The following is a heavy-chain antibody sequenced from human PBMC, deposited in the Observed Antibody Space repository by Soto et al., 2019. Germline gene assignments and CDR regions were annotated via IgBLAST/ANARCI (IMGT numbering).Heavy chain of an antibody. CDR2: ISAYTDTP. V-gene: IGHV1-18*01. D-gene: IGHD2-2*01. Sequence: ASVKVSCKASGYTFTNFGVTWVRRAPGQGLEWMGWISAYTDTPNYAQKFQGRVTMTIDTSTSTAYMDLRSLTSDDTAVYYCARVIPGVEAWFDPWGQGTLVTVST. J-gene: IGHJ5*02. CDR3: ARVIPGVEAWFDP. CDR1: GYTFTNFG.